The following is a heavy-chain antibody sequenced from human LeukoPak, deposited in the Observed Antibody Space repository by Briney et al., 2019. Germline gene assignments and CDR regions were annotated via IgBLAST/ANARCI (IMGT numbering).Heavy chain of an antibody. CDR3: ARLRAAQTYDC. J-gene: IGHJ4*02. V-gene: IGHV3-7*04. CDR1: GFTFSSYW. D-gene: IGHD6-13*01. CDR2: IRQDGNEK. Sequence: GGSLRLSCAASGFTFSSYWMSWVRQAPGKGLEWVANIRQDGNEKYYVDSVKGRFTISRDNPKNSLYLQMNSLRAEDTAIYYCARLRAAQTYDCWGQGTLVTVSP.